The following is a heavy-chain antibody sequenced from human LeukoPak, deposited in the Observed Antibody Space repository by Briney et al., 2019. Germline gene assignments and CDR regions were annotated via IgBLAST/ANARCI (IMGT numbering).Heavy chain of an antibody. D-gene: IGHD3-3*01. CDR3: ARVERITIFGHEDD. J-gene: IGHJ4*02. Sequence: PGGSLRLSCAASGFTFSSYAMSWVRQAPGKWLEWVSAISGSGGSTYYADSVKGRFTISRDNSKNTLYLQMNSLRAEDTAVYYCARVERITIFGHEDDWGQGTLVTVSS. CDR2: ISGSGGST. CDR1: GFTFSSYA. V-gene: IGHV3-23*01.